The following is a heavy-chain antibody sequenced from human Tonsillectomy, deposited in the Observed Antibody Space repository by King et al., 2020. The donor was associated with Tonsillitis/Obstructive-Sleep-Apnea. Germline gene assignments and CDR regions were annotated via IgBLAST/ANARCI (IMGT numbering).Heavy chain of an antibody. CDR3: ARDLRLGLWFDP. Sequence: VQLQESGPGLVKPSGTLFLTCAVSGGSISSSNWWSWVRQPPGKGLEWIGEIGHRGSTNYNPAPKSRVTISVDKSKNQFSLKLSSVTAADTAVYYCARDLRLGLWFDPWGQGTLVTVSS. CDR2: IGHRGST. V-gene: IGHV4-4*02. J-gene: IGHJ5*02. D-gene: IGHD5/OR15-5a*01. CDR1: GGSISSSNW.